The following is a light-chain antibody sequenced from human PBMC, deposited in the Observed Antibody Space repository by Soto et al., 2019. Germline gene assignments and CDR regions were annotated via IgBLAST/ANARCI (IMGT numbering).Light chain of an antibody. Sequence: QSALTQPDSVSGSPGQSITISCTGTSSDVGGYDFVSWYQHHPGKAPKLMIYDVSNRPSGVSNRFSGSNSGNTASLTISGLQAEDEADYYCTSYTSSSTVIFGGGTKLTVL. J-gene: IGLJ2*01. CDR3: TSYTSSSTVI. V-gene: IGLV2-14*03. CDR2: DVS. CDR1: SSDVGGYDF.